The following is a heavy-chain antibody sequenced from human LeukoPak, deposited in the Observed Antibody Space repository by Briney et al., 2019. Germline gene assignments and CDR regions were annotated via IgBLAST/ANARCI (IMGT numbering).Heavy chain of an antibody. V-gene: IGHV4-31*03. CDR1: GGSVSSGGYY. Sequence: SETLSLTCTVSGGSVSSGGYYWSWIRQHPGKGLEWIGYIYYSGSTYYNPSLKSRVTISVDTPKNQFSLKLSSVTAADTAVYYCARGNGHYSSSWPEFDYWGQGTLVTVSS. J-gene: IGHJ4*02. D-gene: IGHD6-13*01. CDR3: ARGNGHYSSSWPEFDY. CDR2: IYYSGST.